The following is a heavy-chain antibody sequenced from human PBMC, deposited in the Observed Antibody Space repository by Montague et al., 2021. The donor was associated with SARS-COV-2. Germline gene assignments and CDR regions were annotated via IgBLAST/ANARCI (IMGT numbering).Heavy chain of an antibody. Sequence: SETLSLTCTVSSGSISSYYWSWIRQPPGKGLEWIGYIYYSGSTNYNPSLKSRVTISVDTSKNQFSLKLGSVTAADTAVYYCARGAGYSSSWYLAFEIWGQGTMVTVSS. CDR1: SGSISSYY. CDR2: IYYSGST. J-gene: IGHJ3*02. D-gene: IGHD6-13*01. V-gene: IGHV4-59*01. CDR3: ARGAGYSSSWYLAFEI.